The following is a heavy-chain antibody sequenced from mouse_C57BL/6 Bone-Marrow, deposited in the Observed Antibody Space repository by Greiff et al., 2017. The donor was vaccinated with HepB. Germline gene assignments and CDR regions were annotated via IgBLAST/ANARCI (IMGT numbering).Heavy chain of an antibody. Sequence: VQLKESGPELVKPGASVKISCKASGYAFSSSWMNWVKQRPGKGLEWIGRIYPGDGDTNYNGKFKGKATLTADKSSSTAYMQLSSLTSEDSAVYFCASMVTTPYCYAMDYWGQGTSVTVSS. CDR1: GYAFSSSW. CDR3: ASMVTTPYCYAMDY. CDR2: IYPGDGDT. J-gene: IGHJ4*01. V-gene: IGHV1-82*01. D-gene: IGHD2-2*01.